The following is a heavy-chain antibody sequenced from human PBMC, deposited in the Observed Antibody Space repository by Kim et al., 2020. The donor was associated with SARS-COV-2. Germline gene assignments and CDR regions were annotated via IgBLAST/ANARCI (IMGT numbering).Heavy chain of an antibody. J-gene: IGHJ6*02. CDR2: IYYSGST. CDR1: GGSISSYY. CDR3: ARDSSSWLGLGYYYGMDV. D-gene: IGHD6-13*01. V-gene: IGHV4-59*01. Sequence: SETLSLTCTVSGGSISSYYWSWIRQPPGKGLEWIGYIYYSGSTNYNPSLKSRVTISVDTSKNQFSLKLSSVTAADTAVYYCARDSSSWLGLGYYYGMDVWGQGTTVTVSS.